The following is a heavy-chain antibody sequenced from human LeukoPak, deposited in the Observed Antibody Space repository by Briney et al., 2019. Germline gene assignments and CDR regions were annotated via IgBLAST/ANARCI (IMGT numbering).Heavy chain of an antibody. CDR3: ARSSEDYAEYFQH. D-gene: IGHD4-11*01. CDR1: GGSISSYC. CDR2: IYYSGST. J-gene: IGHJ1*01. Sequence: SETLSLTCTVSGGSISSYCWSWIRQPPGKGLEWIGYIYYSGSTNYNPSLKSRVTISVDTSKNQFSLKLSSVTAADTAVYYCARSSEDYAEYFQHWGQGTLVTVSS. V-gene: IGHV4-59*01.